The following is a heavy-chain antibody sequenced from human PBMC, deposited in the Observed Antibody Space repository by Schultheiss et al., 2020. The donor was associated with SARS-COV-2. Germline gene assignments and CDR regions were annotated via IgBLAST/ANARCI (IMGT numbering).Heavy chain of an antibody. V-gene: IGHV3-23*01. Sequence: GGSLRLSCAASGFTFSSYAMSWVRQAPGKGLEWVSAISGSGGSTYYADSVKGRFTISRDNAKNSLYLQMNSLRAEDTAVYYCANQGGGYGDYGDAFDIWGQGTMVTVSS. CDR1: GFTFSSYA. D-gene: IGHD4-17*01. J-gene: IGHJ3*02. CDR2: ISGSGGST. CDR3: ANQGGGYGDYGDAFDI.